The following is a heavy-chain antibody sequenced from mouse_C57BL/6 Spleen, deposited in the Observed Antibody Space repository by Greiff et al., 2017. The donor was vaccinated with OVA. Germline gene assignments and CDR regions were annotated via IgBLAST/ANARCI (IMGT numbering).Heavy chain of an antibody. Sequence: VQLQQSGAELAKPGASVKLSCKASGYTFTSYWMHWVKQRPGQGLEWIGYINPSSGYTKYKQKFKDKATLTADTSSSTAYMQLSSLTYEDSAVYDCARVYGDGDPDYYAIAYWGQGTSVTVSS. V-gene: IGHV1-7*01. CDR2: INPSSGYT. J-gene: IGHJ4*01. CDR1: GYTFTSYW. CDR3: ARVYGDGDPDYYAIAY. D-gene: IGHD2-13*01.